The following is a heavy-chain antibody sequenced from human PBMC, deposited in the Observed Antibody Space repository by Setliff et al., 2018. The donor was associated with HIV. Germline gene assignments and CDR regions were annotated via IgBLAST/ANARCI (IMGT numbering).Heavy chain of an antibody. D-gene: IGHD3-10*01. CDR1: GFTFSTFG. Sequence: PGGSLRLSCATSGFTFSTFGMNWLRQAPGKGLEWVSYISYTSTAMYYAESVKGRFTISRDNAKNSLYLQMNSLRAEDTAVYYCAKDRGYYGSGSSLDYWGQGTLVTVSS. CDR3: AKDRGYYGSGSSLDY. V-gene: IGHV3-48*01. CDR2: ISYTSTAM. J-gene: IGHJ4*02.